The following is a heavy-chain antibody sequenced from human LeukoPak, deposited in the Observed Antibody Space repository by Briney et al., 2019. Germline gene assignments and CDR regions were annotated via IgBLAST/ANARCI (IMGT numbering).Heavy chain of an antibody. D-gene: IGHD5-18*01. Sequence: GGSLRLSCAASGFTFSNFAMSWVRQAPGKGLEWVSAISGSGGSVYYADSVEGRFTISRDNSKNTLYLQMNSLRAEDTAVYYCAVQRTLWQQVLDHWGQGALVTVSS. CDR2: ISGSGGSV. CDR1: GFTFSNFA. V-gene: IGHV3-23*01. CDR3: AVQRTLWQQVLDH. J-gene: IGHJ4*02.